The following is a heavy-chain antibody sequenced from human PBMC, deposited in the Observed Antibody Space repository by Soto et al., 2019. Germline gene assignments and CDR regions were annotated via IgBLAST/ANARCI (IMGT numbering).Heavy chain of an antibody. V-gene: IGHV1-69*02. J-gene: IGHJ2*01. CDR2: IIPILGIA. Sequence: SVKVSCKASGGTFSSYTISWVRQAPGQGLEWMGRIIPILGIANYAQKFQGRVTITADKSTSTAYMELSSLRSEDTAVYYCARPYGDYGWYFDLWGRGTLVTVSS. CDR1: GGTFSSYT. D-gene: IGHD4-17*01. CDR3: ARPYGDYGWYFDL.